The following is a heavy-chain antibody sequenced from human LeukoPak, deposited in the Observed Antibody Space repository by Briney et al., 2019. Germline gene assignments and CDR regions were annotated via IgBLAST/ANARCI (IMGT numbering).Heavy chain of an antibody. Sequence: TSETLSLTCTVSGGSISSSSYYWGWIRQPPGKGLEWIGSIYYSGSTYYNPSLKSRVTISVDTSKNQFSLKLSSVTAADTAVYYRARGNHTMVRGEIVVADRNSVRRRSYSPVRLFDYWGQGTLVTVSS. D-gene: IGHD3-10*01. V-gene: IGHV4-39*01. J-gene: IGHJ4*02. CDR2: IYYSGST. CDR3: ARGNHTMVRGEIVVADRNSVRRRSYSPVRLFDY. CDR1: GGSISSSSYY.